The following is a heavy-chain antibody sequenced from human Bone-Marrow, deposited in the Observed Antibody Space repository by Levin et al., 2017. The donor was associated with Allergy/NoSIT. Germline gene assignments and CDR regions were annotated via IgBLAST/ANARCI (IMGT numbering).Heavy chain of an antibody. V-gene: IGHV4-59*01. CDR1: GGSISSYY. J-gene: IGHJ4*02. CDR2: IYYSGST. Sequence: SQTLSLTCTVSGGSISSYYWSWIRQPPGKGLEWIGYIYYSGSTNYNPSLKSRVTISVDTSKNQFSLKLSSVTAADTAVYYCARVSSSWYQGYFDYWGQGTLVTVSS. D-gene: IGHD6-13*01. CDR3: ARVSSSWYQGYFDY.